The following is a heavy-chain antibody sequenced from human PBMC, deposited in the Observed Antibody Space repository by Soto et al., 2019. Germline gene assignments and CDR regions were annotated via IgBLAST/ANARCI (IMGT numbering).Heavy chain of an antibody. Sequence: XETLSLTCTVSGGSISSYYWSWIRPPPGKGLEWIGYIYYSGSTNYNPSLKSRVTISVDTSKNQFSLKLSSVTAADTAVYYCARGGYSGYDYYYYGMDVWGQGTTVTVSS. CDR3: ARGGYSGYDYYYYGMDV. D-gene: IGHD5-12*01. CDR2: IYYSGST. V-gene: IGHV4-59*01. J-gene: IGHJ6*02. CDR1: GGSISSYY.